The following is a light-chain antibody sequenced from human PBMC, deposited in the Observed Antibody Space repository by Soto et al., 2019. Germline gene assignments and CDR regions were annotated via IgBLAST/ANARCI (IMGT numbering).Light chain of an antibody. CDR1: SSDVGAFNF. J-gene: IGLJ1*01. Sequence: QSALTQPASVSGSPGQSITISCTGTSSDVGAFNFVSWYQQHPGEGPKVLIYDVSDRPSEVSNRFSGSKSGNTATLTISGLQAEDEAFDYCHSYTASSLGVFVTGNKVTVL. V-gene: IGLV2-14*03. CDR3: HSYTASSLGV. CDR2: DVS.